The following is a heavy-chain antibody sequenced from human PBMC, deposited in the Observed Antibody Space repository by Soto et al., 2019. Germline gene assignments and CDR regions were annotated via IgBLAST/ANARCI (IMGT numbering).Heavy chain of an antibody. CDR3: GNDFYPSSIVGNYFDS. V-gene: IGHV3-23*01. J-gene: IGHJ4*02. CDR2: ISGSGATT. Sequence: EVRLLESGGGLVQPGESVRLSCVASGFIFNTYAMTWVRQAPGKGLEWVSLISGSGATTFYSDSVKGRFTVSRDNANTTLYLQMNRLRVDDTAVYFCGNDFYPSSIVGNYFDSWGQGTLVAVSS. CDR1: GFIFNTYA. D-gene: IGHD1-26*01.